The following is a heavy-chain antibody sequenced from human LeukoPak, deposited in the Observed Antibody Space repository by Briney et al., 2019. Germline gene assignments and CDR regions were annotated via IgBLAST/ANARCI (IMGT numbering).Heavy chain of an antibody. CDR3: TRSPEGNSPSGD. J-gene: IGHJ4*02. Sequence: PGGSLRLSCAASGFSFSDHHMDWVRQAPGKGLEWVARIRNKPRSYTTEYAATVKGRFAISRDDSRNSVFLQLNTLETEDTAVYYCTRSPEGNSPSGDWGEGTLVTVSS. V-gene: IGHV3-72*01. CDR2: IRNKPRSYTT. D-gene: IGHD2/OR15-2a*01. CDR1: GFSFSDHH.